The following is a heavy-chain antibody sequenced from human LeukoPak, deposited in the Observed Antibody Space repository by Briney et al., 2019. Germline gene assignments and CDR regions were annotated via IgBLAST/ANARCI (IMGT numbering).Heavy chain of an antibody. CDR2: IKEDGTRK. V-gene: IGHV3-7*01. CDR1: GFTVDTYW. Sequence: PGGSLRLSCVASGFTVDTYWMSWVRQAPGKGLDWVAHIKEDGTRKYYVDSVRGRFTISRDNARNSLYLQMNNLRGEDTAIYYCARDAGNSGYGCDLWGQGTLVTVSS. D-gene: IGHD5-12*01. J-gene: IGHJ5*02. CDR3: ARDAGNSGYGCDL.